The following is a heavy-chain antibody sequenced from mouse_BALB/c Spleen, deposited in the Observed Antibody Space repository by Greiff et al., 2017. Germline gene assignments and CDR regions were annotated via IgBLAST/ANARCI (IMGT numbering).Heavy chain of an antibody. CDR3: ARYYYGYWYFDV. V-gene: IGHV3-8*02. D-gene: IGHD1-1*01. CDR2: ISYSGST. CDR1: GDSITSGY. J-gene: IGHJ1*01. Sequence: VQLKQSGPSLVKPSQTLSLTCSVTGDSITSGYWNWIRKFPGNKLEYMGYISYSGSTYYNPSLKSRISITRDTSKNQYYLQLNSVTTEDTATYYCARYYYGYWYFDVWGAGTTVTVSS.